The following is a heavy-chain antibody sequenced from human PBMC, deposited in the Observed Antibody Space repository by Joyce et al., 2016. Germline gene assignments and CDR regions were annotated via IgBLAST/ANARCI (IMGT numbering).Heavy chain of an antibody. Sequence: EVQLVESGGGLVQPGGSLRLSCAASGFTFSTTWMTWVRQSPGKGPEWVANIKPDGSEKYYVGSVKGRFTISRDNAKNSLSLLMNSLSVDDTAVYYCATGGGMDVWGQGTTVTVSS. V-gene: IGHV3-7*01. CDR2: IKPDGSEK. CDR3: ATGGGMDV. J-gene: IGHJ6*02. CDR1: GFTFSTTW.